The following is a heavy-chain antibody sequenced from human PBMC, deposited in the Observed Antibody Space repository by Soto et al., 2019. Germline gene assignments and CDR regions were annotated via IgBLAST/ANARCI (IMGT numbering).Heavy chain of an antibody. CDR2: MNPNSGNT. J-gene: IGHJ4*02. Sequence: QVQLVQSGAEVKKPGASVKVSCKASGYSFTSYDINWVRQATGQGLEWMGWMNPNSGNTAYAHKFXXRVTMTRNTSISTAYMELSSLRSEDTAVYYCAREHSGRYPHWGQGTLVTVSS. CDR3: AREHSGRYPH. V-gene: IGHV1-8*01. CDR1: GYSFTSYD. D-gene: IGHD1-26*01.